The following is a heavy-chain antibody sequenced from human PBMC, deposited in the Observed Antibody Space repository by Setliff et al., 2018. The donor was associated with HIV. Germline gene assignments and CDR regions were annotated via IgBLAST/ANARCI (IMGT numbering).Heavy chain of an antibody. D-gene: IGHD6-6*01. V-gene: IGHV4-34*01. CDR3: ARGLTARRVGNFDY. CDR1: SGSFSGYR. J-gene: IGHJ4*02. CDR2: INHRGST. Sequence: SETLSLTCAVYSGSFSGYRWTWIRQPPGKGLEWIGEINHRGSTTYNPSLRSRVTISVDTSKNQFSLKLNSVTAADTAVYYCARGLTARRVGNFDYWGRGTLVTVSS.